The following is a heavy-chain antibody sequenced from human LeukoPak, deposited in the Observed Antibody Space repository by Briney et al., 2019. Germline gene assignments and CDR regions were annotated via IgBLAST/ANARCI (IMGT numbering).Heavy chain of an antibody. V-gene: IGHV4-34*01. D-gene: IGHD3-22*01. CDR2: INHNENT. J-gene: IGHJ4*02. Sequence: TSETLSLTCAVYGGSFSGYYWSWIRQPPGKGLEWIGEINHNENTNYNPSLKSRVTISVDTSKNQFSLKLSSVTAADTAVYYCARGDYDSSGYYYYFDYWGQGTLVTVSS. CDR1: GGSFSGYY. CDR3: ARGDYDSSGYYYYFDY.